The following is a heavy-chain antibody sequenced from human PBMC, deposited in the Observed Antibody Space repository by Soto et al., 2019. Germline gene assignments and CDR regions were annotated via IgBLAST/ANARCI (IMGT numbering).Heavy chain of an antibody. D-gene: IGHD6-13*01. Sequence: QVQLQESGPGLVKPSETLSLTYTVSGGSISSYYWSWIRQPPGKGLEWIGYIYYSGSTNYNPSLKSRVTISVDTSKNQFSLKLSSVTAADTAVYYCAREQQLVNWFDPWGQGTLVTVSS. J-gene: IGHJ5*02. CDR3: AREQQLVNWFDP. V-gene: IGHV4-59*01. CDR1: GGSISSYY. CDR2: IYYSGST.